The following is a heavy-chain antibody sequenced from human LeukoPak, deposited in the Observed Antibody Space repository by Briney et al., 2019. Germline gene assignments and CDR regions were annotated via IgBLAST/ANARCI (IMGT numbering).Heavy chain of an antibody. CDR1: GFTFSSYW. CDR2: ITSDGSST. Sequence: GGSLRLSCTASGFTFSSYWMHWVRQAPGEGLEWVSRITSDGSSTSHADSVKGRFTTSRDNAKNTLYLQMNSLRAEDTAVYYCSRGVGATDNWGQGTLVTVSS. V-gene: IGHV3-74*01. J-gene: IGHJ4*02. CDR3: SRGVGATDN. D-gene: IGHD1-26*01.